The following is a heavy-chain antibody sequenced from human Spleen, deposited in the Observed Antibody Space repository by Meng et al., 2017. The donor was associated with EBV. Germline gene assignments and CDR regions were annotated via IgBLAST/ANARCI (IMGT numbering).Heavy chain of an antibody. CDR1: GYTFTNYY. Sequence: VQLVQVGAEVKKPGASKKVSCKASGYTFTNYYMHWVRQAPGQGLEWMGSNNPSDGSRNSAQKFQGRITITTDTSTSTVYMDLSSLGSEDTALYYCARDAGDYYDRLGNFVDHWGQGTLVTVSS. CDR3: ARDAGDYYDRLGNFVDH. J-gene: IGHJ4*02. D-gene: IGHD3-22*01. V-gene: IGHV1-46*01. CDR2: NNPSDGSR.